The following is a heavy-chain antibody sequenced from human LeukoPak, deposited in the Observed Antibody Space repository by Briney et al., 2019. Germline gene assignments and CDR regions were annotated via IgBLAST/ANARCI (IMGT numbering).Heavy chain of an antibody. CDR3: ARDYEFRARSVLLWFGEPTVWFDP. CDR1: GGSISSSSYY. Sequence: SETLSLTCTVSGGSISSSSYYWGWIRQPPGKGLEWIGSIYYSGSTYYNPSLKSRVTISVDTSKNQFSLKLSSVTAADTAVYYCARDYEFRARSVLLWFGEPTVWFDPWGQGTLVTVSS. V-gene: IGHV4-39*07. J-gene: IGHJ5*02. D-gene: IGHD3-10*01. CDR2: IYYSGST.